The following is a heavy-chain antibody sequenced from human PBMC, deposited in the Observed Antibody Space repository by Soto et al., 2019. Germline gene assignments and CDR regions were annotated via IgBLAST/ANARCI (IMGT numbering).Heavy chain of an antibody. CDR2: IKQDGSEK. CDR3: ARVCGSYVFCI. Sequence: EVQLVESGGGLVQPGGSLRLSCAASGFTFSSYWMSWVRQAPGKGLEWVANIKQDGSEKYYVDSVKGRFIISRDNAKNSLYLQMNSLRAEDTAVYYCARVCGSYVFCIWGQGTMVTVSS. D-gene: IGHD1-26*01. J-gene: IGHJ3*02. CDR1: GFTFSSYW. V-gene: IGHV3-7*03.